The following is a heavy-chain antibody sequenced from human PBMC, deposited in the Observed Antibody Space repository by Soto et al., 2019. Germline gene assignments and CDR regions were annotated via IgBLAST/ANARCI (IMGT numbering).Heavy chain of an antibody. CDR1: GYTVTSYG. D-gene: IGHD3-16*01. J-gene: IGHJ6*02. Sequence: QVQLVQSGDEVKKPGASVKVSCRAAGYTVTSYGVSWVRQAPGQGLEWMGWISAFKGQTNYIQKVQGRVTLTTEASTSTAYMELRSLRSDDTAVYYCARGGDYYYGLDVWGQGNTVTVSS. CDR3: ARGGDYYYGLDV. V-gene: IGHV1-18*01. CDR2: ISAFKGQT.